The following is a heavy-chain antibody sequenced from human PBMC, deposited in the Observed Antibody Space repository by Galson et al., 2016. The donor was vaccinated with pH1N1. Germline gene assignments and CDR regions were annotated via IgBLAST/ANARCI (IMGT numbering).Heavy chain of an antibody. CDR2: ISASGTIT. V-gene: IGHV3-23*01. CDR3: AKNGTSIFGVITSPGHNYDVDV. Sequence: ISASGTITYYADSVKGRYIISRDNSGNTLYLQMNSLRAEDTAAYYCAKNGTSIFGVITSPGHNYDVDVWGQGTTVIVSS. D-gene: IGHD3-3*01. J-gene: IGHJ6*03.